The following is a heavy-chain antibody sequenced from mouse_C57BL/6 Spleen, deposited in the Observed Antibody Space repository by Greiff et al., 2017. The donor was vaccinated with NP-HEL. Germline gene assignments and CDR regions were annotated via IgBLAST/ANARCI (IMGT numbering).Heavy chain of an antibody. V-gene: IGHV1-18*01. CDR3: ASLTTDGSYGFAY. CDR1: GYTFTDYN. CDR2: INPNNGGT. Sequence: EVQLQQSGPELVKPGASVKIPCKASGYTFTDYNMDWVKQSHGKSLEWIGDINPNNGGTIYNQKFKGKATLTVDKSSSTAYMELRSLTSEDTAVYYCASLTTDGSYGFAYWGQGTLVTVSA. J-gene: IGHJ3*01. D-gene: IGHD6-1*01.